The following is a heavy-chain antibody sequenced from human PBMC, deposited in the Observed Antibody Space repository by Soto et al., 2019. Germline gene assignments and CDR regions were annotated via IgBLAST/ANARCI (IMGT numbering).Heavy chain of an antibody. Sequence: SETLSLTCTVSGGSISISNYYWGWIRQPPGKGLEWIGSIYYSGRTYCNPSLKSRVTISVDTSKNQFSLKLSSVTAADTAVYYCAREIPSDTAPSFSPDYWGQETLVTVPS. D-gene: IGHD5-18*01. CDR3: AREIPSDTAPSFSPDY. CDR1: GGSISISNYY. J-gene: IGHJ4*02. V-gene: IGHV4-39*02. CDR2: IYYSGRT.